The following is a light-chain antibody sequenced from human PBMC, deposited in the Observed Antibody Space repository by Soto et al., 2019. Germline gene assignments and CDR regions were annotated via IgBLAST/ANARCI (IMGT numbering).Light chain of an antibody. J-gene: IGKJ1*01. CDR2: GAS. V-gene: IGKV3-20*01. CDR1: QTISSTY. CDR3: LQDYGDSWT. Sequence: EIVLTQSPGTLSLSPGDRATLSCRASQTISSTYLAWYQQKPGQAPRLLIYGASSRATGIPDRFSGSGSGTDFTLTISRLEPEDFASYYCLQDYGDSWTFGQGTKVDIK.